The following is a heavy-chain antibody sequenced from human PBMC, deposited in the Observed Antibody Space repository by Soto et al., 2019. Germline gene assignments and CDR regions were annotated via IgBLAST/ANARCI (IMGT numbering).Heavy chain of an antibody. Sequence: SETLSLTCTVSGGSISSGDYYWSWIRQPPGKGLEWIGYIYYSGSTYYNPSLKSRVTISVDTSKNQFSLKLSSVTAADTAVYYCARDLEEYYFDYWGQGTLVTVSS. V-gene: IGHV4-30-4*01. J-gene: IGHJ4*02. CDR1: GGSISSGDYY. CDR3: ARDLEEYYFDY. CDR2: IYYSGST.